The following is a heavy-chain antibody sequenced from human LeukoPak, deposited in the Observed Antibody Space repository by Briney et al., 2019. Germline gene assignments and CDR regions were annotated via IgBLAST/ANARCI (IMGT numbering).Heavy chain of an antibody. Sequence: GRSLRLSRAASGFTPRSYAMRSVRQAPGKGLECVSAISGSGGSTYYGDSVKGGFTISKDNFKNTLYLQMNSLRAEGTAVYYCAKEGGHERRGYYFDYWGQGTLVTVSS. CDR3: AKEGGHERRGYYFDY. CDR1: GFTPRSYA. D-gene: IGHD2-15*01. J-gene: IGHJ4*02. CDR2: ISGSGGST. V-gene: IGHV3-23*01.